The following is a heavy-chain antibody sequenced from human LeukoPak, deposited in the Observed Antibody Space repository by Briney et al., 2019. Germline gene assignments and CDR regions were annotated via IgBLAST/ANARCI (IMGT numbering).Heavy chain of an antibody. CDR1: GFTFRNHW. CDR2: VNQDASEQ. V-gene: IGHV3-7*03. CDR3: AKEGRSLQTY. Sequence: GGSLRLSCTASGFTFRNHWMNWVRQAPGKGLEWVANVNQDASEQYYVDSVKGRFTISRDNAKNSLYLQMNSLRVEDTAVYYCAKEGRSLQTYWGQGTLATVSS. D-gene: IGHD4-11*01. J-gene: IGHJ4*02.